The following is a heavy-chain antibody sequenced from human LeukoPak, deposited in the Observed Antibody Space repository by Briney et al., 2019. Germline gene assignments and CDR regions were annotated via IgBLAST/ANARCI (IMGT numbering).Heavy chain of an antibody. CDR1: GFTFSSYA. CDR3: AKSLITMVRGDFDY. Sequence: GGSLRLSCAASGFTFSSYAMSWVRQAPGKGLEWVSAVSGSGDGTYYADSVKGRFTISRDNSKNTLYLQMSSLRAEDTAVYYCAKSLITMVRGDFDYWGQGTLVTVSS. V-gene: IGHV3-23*01. CDR2: VSGSGDGT. D-gene: IGHD3-10*01. J-gene: IGHJ4*02.